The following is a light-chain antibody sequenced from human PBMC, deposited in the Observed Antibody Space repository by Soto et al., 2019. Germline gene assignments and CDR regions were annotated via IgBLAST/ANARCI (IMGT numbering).Light chain of an antibody. CDR3: QQSYNILWT. J-gene: IGKJ1*01. CDR2: AAS. Sequence: DIQMTQSPSSLSASVGDRVTITCRASQRVDFYLNWYQQKPGTAPKLLIYAASNLENGVPSRFSGSGSGTHFTLTINNLQPEDFATYYCQQSYNILWTFCQGTKVEIK. V-gene: IGKV1-39*01. CDR1: QRVDFY.